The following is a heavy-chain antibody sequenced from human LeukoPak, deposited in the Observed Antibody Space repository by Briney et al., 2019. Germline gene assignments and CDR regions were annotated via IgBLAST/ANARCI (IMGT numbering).Heavy chain of an antibody. V-gene: IGHV4-59*12. J-gene: IGHJ4*02. D-gene: IGHD2-15*01. CDR1: VGSISSYY. Sequence: KPSETLSLTCTVSVGSISSYYWSWIRQPPGKGLEWIGYIYYSGSTNYNPSLKSRVTISVDTSKNQFSLQLNSVTPEDTAVYYCARVKLTYCSGGSCSAFDYWGQGTLVTVSS. CDR2: IYYSGST. CDR3: ARVKLTYCSGGSCSAFDY.